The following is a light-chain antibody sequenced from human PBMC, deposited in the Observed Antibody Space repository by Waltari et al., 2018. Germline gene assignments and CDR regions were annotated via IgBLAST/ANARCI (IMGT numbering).Light chain of an antibody. J-gene: IGKJ4*01. V-gene: IGKV2-30*02. CDR1: QGLVHSAGNTY. CDR2: SVS. Sequence: DVVLTQSPLSLPVTLGQPASISCTSSQGLVHSAGNTYLNWFHQRPGQSPRRLIYSVSHRDSGVPDTFSGSGSGTDFTLKISRVEAEDVGVYYCMQGSLWPPTFGAGTKVEIK. CDR3: MQGSLWPPT.